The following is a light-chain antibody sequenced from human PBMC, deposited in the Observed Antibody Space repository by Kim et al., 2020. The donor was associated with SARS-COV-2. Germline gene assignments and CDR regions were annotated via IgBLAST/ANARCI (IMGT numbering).Light chain of an antibody. Sequence: QLVLTQSPSDSASLGASVKLTCTLSSGHRNYAIAWHQQQPEKGPRYLMKLNSDGSHSKGDGIPDRFSGSSSGAERYLTISSLQSEDEADYYCQTWGTGIRVFGGGTKLTVL. V-gene: IGLV4-69*01. CDR3: QTWGTGIRV. CDR1: SGHRNYA. CDR2: LNSDGSH. J-gene: IGLJ3*02.